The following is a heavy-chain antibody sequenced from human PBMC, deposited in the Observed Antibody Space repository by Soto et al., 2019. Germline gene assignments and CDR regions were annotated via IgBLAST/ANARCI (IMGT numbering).Heavy chain of an antibody. CDR3: ARGDIVVVVAATPYGMDV. CDR2: INPSGGST. V-gene: IGHV1-46*01. D-gene: IGHD2-15*01. J-gene: IGHJ6*02. Sequence: QVQLVQSGAEVKKPGASVKVSCKASGYTFTSYYMHWVRQAPGQGLEWMGIINPSGGSTSYAQKFQGRVTMPRDTSTSTVYMELSSLRSEDTAVYYCARGDIVVVVAATPYGMDVWGQGTTVTVSS. CDR1: GYTFTSYY.